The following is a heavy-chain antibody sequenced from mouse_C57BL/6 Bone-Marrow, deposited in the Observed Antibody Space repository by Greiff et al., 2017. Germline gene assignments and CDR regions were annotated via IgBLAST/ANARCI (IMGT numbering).Heavy chain of an antibody. CDR1: GFTFSDYG. CDR2: ISSGSSTI. D-gene: IGHD1-1*01. Sequence: EVMLVESGGGLVKPGGSLKLSCAASGFTFSDYGMHWVRQAPEKGLEWVAYISSGSSTIYYADTVKGRFTISRDNAKNTLCLQMTSLRSEDTAMYYCATTVVAYWYFDVWGTGTTVTVSS. V-gene: IGHV5-17*01. CDR3: ATTVVAYWYFDV. J-gene: IGHJ1*03.